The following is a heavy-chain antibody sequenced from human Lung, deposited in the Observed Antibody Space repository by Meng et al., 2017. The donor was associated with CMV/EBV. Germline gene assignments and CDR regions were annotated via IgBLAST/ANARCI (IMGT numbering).Heavy chain of an antibody. CDR2: IYYSMLT. V-gene: IGHV4-39*07. D-gene: IGHD2-8*01. CDR1: RCSIRSMIHY. J-gene: IGHJ5*02. Sequence: RRPWAGPARVKPSQTRSLTCTASRCSIRSMIHYWGWIRQAPGKGLEWIGNIYYSMLTSYNPSRKSRVTISVDTSKTQFSLKLSSVTAADTAVFYCARVWANGEGWFDPWGQGTLVTVSS. CDR3: ARVWANGEGWFDP.